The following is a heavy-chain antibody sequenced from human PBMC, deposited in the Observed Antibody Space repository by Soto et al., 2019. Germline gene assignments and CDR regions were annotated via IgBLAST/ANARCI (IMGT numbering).Heavy chain of an antibody. D-gene: IGHD6-6*01. Sequence: SETLSLTCSVSGESVSSSTYFWGWIRQPPGKGLEWIGSFYYPGTTYYNPSLKSRVTISADTSKNHFSLTLTSVTATDTAAYCCARHLPYSSSSFSSWGQGTLVTVSS. CDR3: ARHLPYSSSSFSS. CDR1: GESVSSSTYF. CDR2: FYYPGTT. V-gene: IGHV4-39*01. J-gene: IGHJ5*02.